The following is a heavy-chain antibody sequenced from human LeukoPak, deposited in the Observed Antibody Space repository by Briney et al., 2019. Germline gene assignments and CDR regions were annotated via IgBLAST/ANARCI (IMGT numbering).Heavy chain of an antibody. CDR1: GGSISSYY. CDR3: ARSMTAYYVSCDY. D-gene: IGHD3-9*01. V-gene: IGHV4-59*05. CDR2: ISYTEST. Sequence: SETLSLACTVSGGSISSYYWSWIGQPPGKGLEWIGSISYTESTYYNPSLKSRVTISVDTSKNQFSLKLSSVTAADTAVYYCARSMTAYYVSCDYWSQGTLVTVSS. J-gene: IGHJ4*02.